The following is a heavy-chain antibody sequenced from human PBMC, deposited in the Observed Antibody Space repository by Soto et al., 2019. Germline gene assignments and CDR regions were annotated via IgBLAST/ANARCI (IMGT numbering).Heavy chain of an antibody. V-gene: IGHV3-23*01. Sequence: EVQLLESGGGLVQPGGSLRLSCAASGFTFSSYAMSWVRQAPGKGLEWVSAISGSGGSTYYADSVKGRFTISRDNSKNTLYLQMNSLRAEDTAVYYCAKGEVVTAIRGDYFDYWGQGTLVTVSS. CDR3: AKGEVVTAIRGDYFDY. D-gene: IGHD2-21*02. CDR1: GFTFSSYA. CDR2: ISGSGGST. J-gene: IGHJ4*02.